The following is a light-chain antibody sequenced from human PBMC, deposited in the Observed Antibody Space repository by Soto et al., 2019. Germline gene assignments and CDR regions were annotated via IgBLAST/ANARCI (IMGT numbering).Light chain of an antibody. Sequence: EIVLTRSAGTLSLSPGERATLSCRASQSVSSSYLAGYQQKPGQAPKLLIYGAASRATSIPDRFSGGGSWTDFTLTISRLVPEEFAVYYCQQYGSSPLWTFGQGTKVDI. CDR2: GAA. CDR3: QQYGSSPLWT. CDR1: QSVSSSY. J-gene: IGKJ1*01. V-gene: IGKV3-20*01.